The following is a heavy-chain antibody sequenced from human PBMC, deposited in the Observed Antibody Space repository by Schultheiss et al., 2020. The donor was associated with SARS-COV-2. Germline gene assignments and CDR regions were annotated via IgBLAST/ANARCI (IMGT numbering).Heavy chain of an antibody. Sequence: GGSLRLSCAASGFTVSSNYMSWVRQAPGKGLEWVSSISSSSSYIYYADSVKGRFTISRDNAKNSLYLQMNSLRAEDTAVYYCARDSQYYYDSSGYYRFDYWGQGTLVTVSS. CDR1: GFTVSSNY. CDR3: ARDSQYYYDSSGYYRFDY. J-gene: IGHJ4*02. V-gene: IGHV3-21*01. CDR2: ISSSSSYI. D-gene: IGHD3-22*01.